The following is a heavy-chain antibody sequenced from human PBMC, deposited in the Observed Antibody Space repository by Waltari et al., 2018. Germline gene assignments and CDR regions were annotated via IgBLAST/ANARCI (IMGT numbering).Heavy chain of an antibody. V-gene: IGHV3-7*04. D-gene: IGHD6-13*01. CDR1: GFTFSSSW. J-gene: IGHJ4*02. Sequence: EVQLVESGGGLVQPGGSLRLSCAASGFTFSSSWMSWVRQAPGKGLGWVANIKQDGSEKYYVDSVKGRFTIARDNAKNSLYLQMNSLRAEDTAVYYCARIAAAGFDYWGQGTLVTVSS. CDR2: IKQDGSEK. CDR3: ARIAAAGFDY.